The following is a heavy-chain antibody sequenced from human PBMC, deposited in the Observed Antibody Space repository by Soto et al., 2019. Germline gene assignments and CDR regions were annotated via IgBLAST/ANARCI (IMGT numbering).Heavy chain of an antibody. J-gene: IGHJ6*03. CDR1: GFTFSSYG. Sequence: QVQLVESGGGVVQPGRSLRLSCAASGFTFSSYGMHWVRQAPGKGLEWVAVIWYDGSNKYYADSVKGRFTISRDNSKNTLYLQMNSLRAEDTAVYYCARVTGGSGSYYTNYYYYYMDVWGKGTTVTVSS. CDR2: IWYDGSNK. CDR3: ARVTGGSGSYYTNYYYYYMDV. D-gene: IGHD3-10*01. V-gene: IGHV3-33*01.